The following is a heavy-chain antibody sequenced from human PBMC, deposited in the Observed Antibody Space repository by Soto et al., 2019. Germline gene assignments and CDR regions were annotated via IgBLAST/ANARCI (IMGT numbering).Heavy chain of an antibody. CDR1: GGTFSSYT. CDR3: AREGGGIYYYYYGMVV. V-gene: IGHV1-69*02. Sequence: GASVKVSCKASGGTFSSYTISWVRQAPGQGLEWMGRIIPILGIANYAQKFQGRVTITADKSTSTAYMELSSLRSEDTAVYYCAREGGGIYYYYYGMVVWGPGTTVTVSS. J-gene: IGHJ6*02. D-gene: IGHD2-15*01. CDR2: IIPILGIA.